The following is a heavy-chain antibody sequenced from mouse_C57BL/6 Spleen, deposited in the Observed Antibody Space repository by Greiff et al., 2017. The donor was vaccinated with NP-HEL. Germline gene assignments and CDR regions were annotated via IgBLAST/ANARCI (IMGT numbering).Heavy chain of an antibody. D-gene: IGHD1-1*01. CDR3: ARDTFYYGSSSGYFDV. V-gene: IGHV1-59*01. J-gene: IGHJ1*03. CDR1: GYTFTSYW. CDR2: IDPSDSYT. Sequence: QVQLQQPGAELVRPGTSVKLSCKASGYTFTSYWMHWVKQRPGQGLEWIGVIDPSDSYTNYNQKFKGKATLTVDTSSSTAYMQLSSLTSEDSAVYYCARDTFYYGSSSGYFDVWGTGTTVTVSS.